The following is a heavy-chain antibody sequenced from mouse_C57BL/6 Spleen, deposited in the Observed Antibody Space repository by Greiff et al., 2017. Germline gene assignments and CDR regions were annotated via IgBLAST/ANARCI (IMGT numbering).Heavy chain of an antibody. CDR3: TRETHYYAMDY. J-gene: IGHJ4*01. V-gene: IGHV5-9-1*02. CDR1: GFTFSSYA. CDR2: ISSGGDYI. Sequence: EVKLVESGEGLVKPGGSLKLSCAASGFTFSSYAMSWVRQTPEKRLEWVAYISSGGDYIYYADTVKGRFTISRDNARNTLYLQMSSLKSEDTAMYYCTRETHYYAMDYWGQGTSVTVSS.